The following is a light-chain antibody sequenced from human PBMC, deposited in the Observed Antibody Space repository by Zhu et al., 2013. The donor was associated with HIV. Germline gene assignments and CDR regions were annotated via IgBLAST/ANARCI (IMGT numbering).Light chain of an antibody. J-gene: IGKJ2*01. Sequence: DIQLTQSPSFLSASVGDRVTITCRASHDIGRYLAWYQQKPGKAPSLFIYAASTLETGVPSRFSGSGSGTEFTLTITSLQPDDFATYYCQQYNSYSTFGQGTKLEIK. CDR1: HDIGRY. CDR3: QQYNSYST. CDR2: AAS. V-gene: IGKV1-9*01.